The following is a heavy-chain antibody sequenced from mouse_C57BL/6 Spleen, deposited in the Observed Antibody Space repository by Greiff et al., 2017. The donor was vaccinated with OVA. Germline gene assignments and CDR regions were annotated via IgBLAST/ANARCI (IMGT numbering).Heavy chain of an antibody. J-gene: IGHJ2*01. CDR2: IDPSDSYT. Sequence: QVQLQQPGAELVKPGASVKLSCKASGYTFTSYWMQWVKQRPGQGLEWIGEIDPSDSYTNYNQKFKGKATLTVDTSSSTAYMQLSSPTSEDSAVYYCASALDYWGQGTTLTVSS. V-gene: IGHV1-50*01. CDR3: ASALDY. CDR1: GYTFTSYW.